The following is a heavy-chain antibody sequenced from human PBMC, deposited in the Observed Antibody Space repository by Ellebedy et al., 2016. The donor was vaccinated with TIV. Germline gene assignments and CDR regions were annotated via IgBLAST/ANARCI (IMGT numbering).Heavy chain of an antibody. CDR3: ARIRDGYKARYFDY. CDR1: GFTFSSYS. CDR2: ISSSSSYI. V-gene: IGHV3-21*04. D-gene: IGHD5-24*01. Sequence: GGSLRLSXAASGFTFSSYSMNWVRQAPGKGLEWVSSISSSSSYIYYADSVKGRFTISRDNSKNTLYLQMNSLRAEDTAVYYCARIRDGYKARYFDYWGQGTLVTVSS. J-gene: IGHJ4*02.